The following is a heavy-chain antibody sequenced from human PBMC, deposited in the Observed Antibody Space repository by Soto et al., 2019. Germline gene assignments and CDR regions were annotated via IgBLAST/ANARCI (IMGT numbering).Heavy chain of an antibody. J-gene: IGHJ4*02. V-gene: IGHV3-23*01. CDR1: GFTLSSYA. CDR3: AREGDDYGSGTSFYFDY. Sequence: EAQLLESGGGLVQPGGSLRLSCAASGFTLSSYAMSWVRQAPGKGLEWVSAISGSGVYTYYADSVKGRFTISRDNSKNTLFLQMNSLRAEDTAVFYCAREGDDYGSGTSFYFDYWGQGILVTVSS. CDR2: ISGSGVYT. D-gene: IGHD3-10*01.